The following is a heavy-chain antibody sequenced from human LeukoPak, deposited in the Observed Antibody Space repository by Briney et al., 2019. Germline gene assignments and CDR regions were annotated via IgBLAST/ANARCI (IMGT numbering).Heavy chain of an antibody. J-gene: IGHJ5*02. Sequence: SETLSLTCTVSGGSISSSSYYWGWLRQPPGKGLEWIGSIYYSGSTYYNPSLKSRVTISVDKSKNQFSLTLRYVTAADTAVYYCARREDILTGNYNWFDPWGQGTPVTVSS. CDR3: ARREDILTGNYNWFDP. V-gene: IGHV4-39*01. D-gene: IGHD3-9*01. CDR1: GGSISSSSYY. CDR2: IYYSGST.